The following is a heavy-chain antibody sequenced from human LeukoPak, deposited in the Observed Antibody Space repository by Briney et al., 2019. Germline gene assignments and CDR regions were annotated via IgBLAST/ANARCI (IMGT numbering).Heavy chain of an antibody. Sequence: ASVKVSCKASGYTFTSYVINWVRQAAGQGLEWMGWMNPNSGNTGYAQKVEGRVTMTRNRSISTAYMELGSLRSEDTAVYYCARGIIQYSSSWYLYMDVWGKGTTVTISS. CDR2: MNPNSGNT. CDR3: ARGIIQYSSSWYLYMDV. J-gene: IGHJ6*03. CDR1: GYTFTSYV. V-gene: IGHV1-8*01. D-gene: IGHD6-13*01.